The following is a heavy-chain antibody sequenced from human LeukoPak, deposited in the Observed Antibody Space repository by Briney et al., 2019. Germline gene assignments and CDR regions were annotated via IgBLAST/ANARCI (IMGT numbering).Heavy chain of an antibody. J-gene: IGHJ4*02. Sequence: GPSLRLSCAASGFTFSSHAVHWVRQAPGKGLEWVAVVSYDGTYTYYADSVKGRFTISRDNSRNTLYLQMNSLRTEDTSVYYCARDRGYCTGGTCYSGNDYWGQGALLTVSS. CDR3: ARDRGYCTGGTCYSGNDY. CDR1: GFTFSSHA. D-gene: IGHD2-15*01. V-gene: IGHV3-30*04. CDR2: VSYDGTYT.